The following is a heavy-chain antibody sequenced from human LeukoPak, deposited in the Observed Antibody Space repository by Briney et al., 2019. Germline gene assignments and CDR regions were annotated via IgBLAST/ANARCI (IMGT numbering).Heavy chain of an antibody. CDR3: ARLTTLQAGY. D-gene: IGHD4-11*01. CDR2: ISYHGSDT. Sequence: GGSLRLSCAASGFTFNNYGMHWVRQAPGKGLEWMAAISYHGSDTFYTDSVKGRFTISRDNAKNSLYLQLNSPRAEDTAVYYCARLTTLQAGYWGQGTLVAVSS. CDR1: GFTFNNYG. J-gene: IGHJ4*02. V-gene: IGHV3-33*08.